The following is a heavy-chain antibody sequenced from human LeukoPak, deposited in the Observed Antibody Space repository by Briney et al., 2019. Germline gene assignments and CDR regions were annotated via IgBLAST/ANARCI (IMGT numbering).Heavy chain of an antibody. J-gene: IGHJ5*02. CDR1: GFTFSSYA. Sequence: PGGSLRLSCAASGFTFSSYAMSWVRQAPGKGLEWVSAISGSGGSTYYADSVKGRFTISRDNYKNTLYLQMNSLRAEDTAVYYCVKDKLGYCSGGSCYSFWFDPWGQGTLVTVSS. D-gene: IGHD2-15*01. CDR3: VKDKLGYCSGGSCYSFWFDP. V-gene: IGHV3-23*01. CDR2: ISGSGGST.